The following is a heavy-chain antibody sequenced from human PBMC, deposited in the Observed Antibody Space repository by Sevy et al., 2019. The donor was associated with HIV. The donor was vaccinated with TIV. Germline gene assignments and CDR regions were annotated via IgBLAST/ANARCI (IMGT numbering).Heavy chain of an antibody. D-gene: IGHD3-16*02. J-gene: IGHJ4*02. CDR1: GFSFSSYS. CDR3: VRTVSGSYRYDDY. V-gene: IGHV3-48*01. CDR2: ITRSDSAR. Sequence: GGSLRLSCGASGFSFSSYSITWVRQAPGKGLEWVSYITRSDSARDYADSVKGRFTISRDNAKNSLFLQMNSLRVEDTAVYYCVRTVSGSYRYDDYWGQGTLVTVSS.